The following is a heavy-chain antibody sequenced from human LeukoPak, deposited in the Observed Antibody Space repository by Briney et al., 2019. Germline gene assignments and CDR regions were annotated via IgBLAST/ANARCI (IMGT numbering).Heavy chain of an antibody. CDR2: INPSGGTT. D-gene: IGHD3-16*01. CDR3: ARSPSASTPYYFDY. J-gene: IGHJ4*02. Sequence: ASVKVSCKASGYTFTSYYMHWVRQAPGQGLEWMGIINPSGGTTNYAQKFQGRVTMTRDTPTGTVYLDLSSLRSEDTAVYYCARSPSASTPYYFDYWGQGTLVTVSS. CDR1: GYTFTSYY. V-gene: IGHV1-46*01.